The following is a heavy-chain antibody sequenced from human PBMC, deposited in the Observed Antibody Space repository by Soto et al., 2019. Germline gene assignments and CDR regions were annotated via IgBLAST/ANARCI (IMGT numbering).Heavy chain of an antibody. CDR1: GGTFSSYS. D-gene: IGHD3-22*01. Sequence: SVKVSCKASGGTFSSYSISWVRQAPGQGLEWMGGIIPIFGTANYAQKFQGRVTITADESTSTAYMELSSLRSEDTAVYYCARDEGYYDSSGYSGGALHAFDIWGQGTMVTVSS. V-gene: IGHV1-69*13. CDR2: IIPIFGTA. J-gene: IGHJ3*02. CDR3: ARDEGYYDSSGYSGGALHAFDI.